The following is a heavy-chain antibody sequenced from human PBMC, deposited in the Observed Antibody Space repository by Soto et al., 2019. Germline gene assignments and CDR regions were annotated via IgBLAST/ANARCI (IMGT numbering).Heavy chain of an antibody. CDR1: GGTFSSYA. J-gene: IGHJ5*02. Sequence: SVKVSCKASGGTFSSYAISWVRQAPGQGLEWMGGIIPIFGTANYAQKFQGRVTITADESTSTAYMELSSLRSEDTAVYYCARDSEYYDSSAYQKWTDPRGPGTLVTVSS. CDR3: ARDSEYYDSSAYQKWTDP. D-gene: IGHD3-22*01. V-gene: IGHV1-69*13. CDR2: IIPIFGTA.